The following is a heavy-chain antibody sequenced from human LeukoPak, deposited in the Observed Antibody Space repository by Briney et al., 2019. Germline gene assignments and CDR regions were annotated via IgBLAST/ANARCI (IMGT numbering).Heavy chain of an antibody. V-gene: IGHV4-59*01. CDR2: IYYSGYT. J-gene: IGHJ3*02. CDR1: GGSISSYY. D-gene: IGHD2-21*01. CDR3: ARGQISAVMLAQRPDAFDI. Sequence: SETLSLTCTVSGGSISSYYWSWMRQPPGKGLELIGYIYYSGYTNYNPSLKSRVTILVDTSKNQFSLKLSSVTAADTAVYYCARGQISAVMLAQRPDAFDIWGQGAMVTFSS.